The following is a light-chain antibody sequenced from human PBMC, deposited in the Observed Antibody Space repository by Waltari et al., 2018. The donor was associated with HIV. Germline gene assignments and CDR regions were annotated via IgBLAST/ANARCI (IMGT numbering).Light chain of an antibody. CDR1: RGSSASSY. V-gene: IGLV6-57*01. CDR2: EDN. J-gene: IGLJ2*01. Sequence: NCMLKQPHSVSESPGKTVSISCTRSRGSSASSYGQWYHPRPGSSPPAVIFEDNQRPSGVPERFSGSIYSSSNSASLTISGLKTEDEADYYCQSYDTTTPVVFGGGTRLTVL. CDR3: QSYDTTTPVV.